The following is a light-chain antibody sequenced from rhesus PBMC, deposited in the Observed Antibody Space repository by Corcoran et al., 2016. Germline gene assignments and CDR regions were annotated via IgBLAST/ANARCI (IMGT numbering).Light chain of an antibody. CDR3: QQDYSWPLT. CDR1: QSVSSS. J-gene: IGKJ4*01. CDR2: GTS. Sequence: EIVMTQSPATLSLSPGERATLSCRASQSVSSSLAWSQQQPGQAPKFLIYGTSSRAPGIPNRFSGRGSGTEFTLTISSLEPEDVGVYYCQQDYSWPLTFGGGTKVELK. V-gene: IGKV3-42*01.